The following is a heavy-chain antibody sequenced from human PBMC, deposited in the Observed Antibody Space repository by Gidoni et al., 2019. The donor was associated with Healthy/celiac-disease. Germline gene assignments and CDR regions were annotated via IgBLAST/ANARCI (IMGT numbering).Heavy chain of an antibody. CDR2: ISYDGSNK. CDR3: AKAGCSSTSCYAGRQ. V-gene: IGHV3-30*18. J-gene: IGHJ4*02. D-gene: IGHD2-2*01. Sequence: QVQLVASGGGVVQPGRSLRLPCAASGSTFSSYGMHWVRQAPGKGLEWVAVISYDGSNKYYADSVKGRFTISRDNSKNTLYLQMNSMRAEDTAVYYCAKAGCSSTSCYAGRQWGQGTLVTVSS. CDR1: GSTFSSYG.